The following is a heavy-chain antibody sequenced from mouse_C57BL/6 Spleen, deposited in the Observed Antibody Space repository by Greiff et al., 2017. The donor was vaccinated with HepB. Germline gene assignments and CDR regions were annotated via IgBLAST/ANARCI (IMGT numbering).Heavy chain of an antibody. J-gene: IGHJ1*03. D-gene: IGHD1-1*01. CDR2: ISSGGDYI. CDR3: TRDRITTVVGYFDV. CDR1: GFTFSSYA. V-gene: IGHV5-9-1*02. Sequence: EVHLVESGEGLVKPGGSLKLSCAASGFTFSSYAMSWVRQTPEKRLEWVAYISSGGDYIYYADTVKGRFTISRDNARNTLYLQMSSLKSEDTAMYYCTRDRITTVVGYFDVWGTGTTVTVSS.